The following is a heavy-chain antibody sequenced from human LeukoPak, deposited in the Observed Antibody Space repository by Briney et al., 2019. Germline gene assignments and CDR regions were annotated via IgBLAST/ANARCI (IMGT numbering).Heavy chain of an antibody. D-gene: IGHD1-1*01. CDR2: IYPGDSNT. Sequence: GESLKISCKGSGYSFTNYWIGWVRQMPGKGLEWMGFIYPGDSNTIYSPSFQGQVTISADKSISTAYLQWSSLKASDTAMYYCARRRMEPKLQYYFDYWGQGTLVTVSS. J-gene: IGHJ4*02. CDR3: ARRRMEPKLQYYFDY. V-gene: IGHV5-51*01. CDR1: GYSFTNYW.